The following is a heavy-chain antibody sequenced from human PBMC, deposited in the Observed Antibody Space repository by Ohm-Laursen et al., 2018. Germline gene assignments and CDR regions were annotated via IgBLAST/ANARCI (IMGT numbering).Heavy chain of an antibody. CDR3: ARDGSIAAAVII. J-gene: IGHJ4*02. V-gene: IGHV3-53*01. CDR1: GFTVSSNY. Sequence: SLRLSCAASGFTVSSNYMSWVRQAPGKGLEWVSVIYSGGSTYYADSVKGRFTISRDNAKNSLYLQMNSLRAEDTAVYYCARDGSIAAAVIIWGQGTLVTVSS. CDR2: IYSGGST. D-gene: IGHD6-13*01.